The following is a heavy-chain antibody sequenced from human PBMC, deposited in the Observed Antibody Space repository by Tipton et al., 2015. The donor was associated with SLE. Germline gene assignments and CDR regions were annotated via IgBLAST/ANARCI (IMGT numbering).Heavy chain of an antibody. J-gene: IGHJ4*02. CDR3: ARDEYRYDTTGYHLLGHFDY. CDR2: IHERGST. D-gene: IGHD3-22*01. CDR1: GYSISSGYY. Sequence: TLSLTCIVSGYSISSGYYWGWIRQSPGKGLEWIGSIHERGSTFYNPSLQSRVTLSVDTSKNQFSLNLSSVTAADTAVYYCARDEYRYDTTGYHLLGHFDYWGQGTLVTVSS. V-gene: IGHV4-38-2*02.